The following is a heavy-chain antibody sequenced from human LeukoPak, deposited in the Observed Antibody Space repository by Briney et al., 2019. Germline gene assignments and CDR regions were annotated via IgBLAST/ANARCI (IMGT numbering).Heavy chain of an antibody. D-gene: IGHD2-2*01. Sequence: SETLSLTCAVYGGSFSGYYWSWIRQPPGKGLEWIGEINHSGSTNYNPSLKSRVTISVDTSKNRSSLKLSSVAADTAVYYCARHIEYCSSTSCYSDAFDIWGQGTMVTVSS. CDR1: GGSFSGYY. CDR2: INHSGST. V-gene: IGHV4-34*01. CDR3: ARHIEYCSSTSCYSDAFDI. J-gene: IGHJ3*02.